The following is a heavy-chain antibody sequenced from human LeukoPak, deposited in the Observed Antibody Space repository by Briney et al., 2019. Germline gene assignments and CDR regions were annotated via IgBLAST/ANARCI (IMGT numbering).Heavy chain of an antibody. V-gene: IGHV3-23*01. CDR1: GFTFSNFA. D-gene: IGHD3-16*01. CDR2: IGYSGGDI. J-gene: IGHJ5*02. CDR3: AKDMTWTGEGNWFDP. Sequence: GGSLRLSCAASGFTFSNFAMIWVRQAPGKGLEWVSVIGYSGGDIHYADSVKGRFTISRDNSKNTLYLQMNSLRAEDTAVYYCAKDMTWTGEGNWFDPWGQGTLVTVSS.